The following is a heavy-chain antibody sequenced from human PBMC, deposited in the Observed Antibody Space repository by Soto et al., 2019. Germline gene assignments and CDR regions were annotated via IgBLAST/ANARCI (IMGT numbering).Heavy chain of an antibody. V-gene: IGHV1-46*01. Sequence: QVQLVQSGAEVKKPGASVKVSCKASGYTFTSYYMHWVRQAPGQGPEWMGIINPDGGRTSYAAKFQGRVTMTRDMSTSTHYMELSSLRSDDTAVYYCARENVPHGGSSNVADYWGQGTQVIVSS. D-gene: IGHD2-15*01. CDR2: INPDGGRT. CDR3: ARENVPHGGSSNVADY. J-gene: IGHJ4*02. CDR1: GYTFTSYY.